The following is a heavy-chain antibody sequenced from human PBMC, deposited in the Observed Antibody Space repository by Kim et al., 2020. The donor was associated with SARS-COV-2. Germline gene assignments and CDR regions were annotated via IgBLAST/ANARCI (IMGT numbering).Heavy chain of an antibody. CDR3: ARAGNYDSSGYYYYYGMDV. Sequence: GGSLRLSCAASGFTFSSYWMHWVRQAPGKVLVWVSRINSDGSSTSYADSVKGRFTISRDNAKNTLYLQMNSLRAEDTAVYYCARAGNYDSSGYYYYYGMDVWGQGTTVTVSS. J-gene: IGHJ6*02. CDR1: GFTFSSYW. D-gene: IGHD3-22*01. V-gene: IGHV3-74*01. CDR2: INSDGSST.